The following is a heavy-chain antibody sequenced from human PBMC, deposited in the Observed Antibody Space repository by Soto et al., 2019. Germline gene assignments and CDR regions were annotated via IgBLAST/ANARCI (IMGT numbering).Heavy chain of an antibody. Sequence: SETLSLTCAVSGGSISSSNWWSWVRQPPGKGLEWIGEIYHSGSTNYNPSLKSRVTISVDKSKNQFSLKLSSVTAADTAVYYCARDCSSTSCYALGGMDVWGQGTTVTVSS. V-gene: IGHV4-4*02. CDR2: IYHSGST. D-gene: IGHD2-2*01. J-gene: IGHJ6*02. CDR1: GGSISSSNW. CDR3: ARDCSSTSCYALGGMDV.